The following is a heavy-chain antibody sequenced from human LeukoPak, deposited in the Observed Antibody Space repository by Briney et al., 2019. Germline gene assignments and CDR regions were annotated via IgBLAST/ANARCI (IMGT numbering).Heavy chain of an antibody. CDR1: GFTVSSNY. CDR2: ISGSGGST. D-gene: IGHD4-17*01. V-gene: IGHV3-23*01. Sequence: GGSLRLSCAASGFTVSSNYMSWVRQAPGKGLEWVSAISGSGGSTYYADSVKGRFTISRDNSKNTLYLQMNSLRAEDTAVYYCAKVRRPTVTTYYFDYWGQGTLVTVSS. J-gene: IGHJ4*02. CDR3: AKVRRPTVTTYYFDY.